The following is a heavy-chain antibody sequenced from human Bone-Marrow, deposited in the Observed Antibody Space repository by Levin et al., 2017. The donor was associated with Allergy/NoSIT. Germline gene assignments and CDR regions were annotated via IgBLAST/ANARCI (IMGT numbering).Heavy chain of an antibody. CDR3: ASLYYYGSGSYYDDY. J-gene: IGHJ4*02. D-gene: IGHD3-10*01. CDR2: IWYDGSNK. Sequence: LSLTCAASGFTFSSYGMHWVRQAPGKGLEWVAVIWYDGSNKYYADSVKGRFTISRDNSKNTLYLQMNSLRAEDTAVYYCASLYYYGSGSYYDDYWGQGTLVTVSS. CDR1: GFTFSSYG. V-gene: IGHV3-33*01.